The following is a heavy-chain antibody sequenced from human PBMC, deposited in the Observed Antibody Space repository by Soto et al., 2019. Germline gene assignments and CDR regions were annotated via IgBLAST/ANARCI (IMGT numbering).Heavy chain of an antibody. V-gene: IGHV1-18*01. CDR1: GYTFTNYG. J-gene: IGHJ5*02. CDR2: ISAYTDNP. D-gene: IGHD2-2*01. CDR3: ARVIPGAEAWFGP. Sequence: ASVKVSCKASGYTFTNYGVTWVRQAPGQGLEWMGWISAYTDNPNYAQKFQGRVTMTIDTSTTTAYMDLRSLTSDDTAVYYCARVIPGAEAWFGPWGQGTLVTVSS.